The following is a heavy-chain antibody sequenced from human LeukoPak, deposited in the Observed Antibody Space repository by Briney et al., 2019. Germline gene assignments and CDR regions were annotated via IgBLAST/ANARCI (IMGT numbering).Heavy chain of an antibody. V-gene: IGHV1-69*06. CDR1: GGTFSSYA. D-gene: IGHD3-3*01. CDR2: IIPIFGTA. J-gene: IGHJ4*02. Sequence: SVKVSCKASGGTFSSYATSWVRQAPGQGLEWMGGIIPIFGTANYAQKFQGRVTITADKSTSTAYMELSSLRSEDTAVYYCARGEGDTYYDFWSGSGFDYWGQGTLVTVSS. CDR3: ARGEGDTYYDFWSGSGFDY.